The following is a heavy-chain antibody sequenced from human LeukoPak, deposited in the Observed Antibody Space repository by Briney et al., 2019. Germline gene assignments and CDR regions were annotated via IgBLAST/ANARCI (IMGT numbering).Heavy chain of an antibody. CDR3: ARDGYYDFWSGYSSYYYYMDV. CDR2: ISAYNGNT. D-gene: IGHD3-3*01. Sequence: ASVKVSCKASGYTFTSYGISWVRQAPGQGLEWMGWISAYNGNTNYAQKLQGRVTMTTDTSTSTAYMELRSLRSDDTAVYYCARDGYYDFWSGYSSYYYYMDVWGKGTMVTVSS. CDR1: GYTFTSYG. J-gene: IGHJ6*03. V-gene: IGHV1-18*01.